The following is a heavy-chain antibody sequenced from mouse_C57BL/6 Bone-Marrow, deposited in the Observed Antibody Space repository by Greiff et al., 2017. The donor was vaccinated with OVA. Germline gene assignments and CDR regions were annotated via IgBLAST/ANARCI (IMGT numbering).Heavy chain of an antibody. Sequence: VQLKESGPELVKPGASVKMSCKASGYTFTAYNMHWVKQSHGKSLEWIGYINPNNGGTSYNQKFQGKATLTVNTSSSTAYMELRSLTSEDSAVYYCARVYYGSSPWYFDVWGTGTTVTVSS. CDR1: GYTFTAYN. V-gene: IGHV1-22*01. J-gene: IGHJ1*03. CDR2: INPNNGGT. CDR3: ARVYYGSSPWYFDV. D-gene: IGHD1-1*01.